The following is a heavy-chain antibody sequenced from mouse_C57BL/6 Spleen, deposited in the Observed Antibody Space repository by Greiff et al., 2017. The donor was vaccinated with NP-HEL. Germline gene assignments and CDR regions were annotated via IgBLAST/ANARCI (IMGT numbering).Heavy chain of an antibody. CDR3: ARSGSTMVRYYAMDY. CDR2: INPSTGGT. CDR1: GYSFTGYY. D-gene: IGHD2-2*01. V-gene: IGHV1-42*01. J-gene: IGHJ4*01. Sequence: VQLQQSGPELVKPGASVKISCKASGYSFTGYYMNWVKQSPEKSLEWIGEINPSTGGTTYNQKFKAKATLTVDKSSSTAYMQLKSLTSEDSAVYYCARSGSTMVRYYAMDYWGQGTSVTVSS.